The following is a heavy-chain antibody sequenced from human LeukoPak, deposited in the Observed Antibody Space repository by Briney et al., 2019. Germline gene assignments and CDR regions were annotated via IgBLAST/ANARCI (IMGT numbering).Heavy chain of an antibody. CDR2: IYYSGST. Sequence: SETLSLTCTVSGGSFSSGRYYWSWIRQPPGKGLEWIGYIYYSGSTNYNPSLKSRVTISVDTSKNQFSLKLSSVTAADTAVYYCARDPYGDYSNAFDIWGQGTMVTVSS. CDR3: ARDPYGDYSNAFDI. CDR1: GGSFSSGRYY. J-gene: IGHJ3*02. D-gene: IGHD4-17*01. V-gene: IGHV4-61*01.